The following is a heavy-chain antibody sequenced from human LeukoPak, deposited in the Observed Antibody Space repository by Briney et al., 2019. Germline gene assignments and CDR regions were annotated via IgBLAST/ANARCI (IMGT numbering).Heavy chain of an antibody. CDR2: IIPIFGTA. D-gene: IGHD1-26*01. V-gene: IGHV1-69*13. CDR1: GGTFSSYA. J-gene: IGHJ3*02. Sequence: SVKVSCKASGGTFSSYAISWVRQAPGQGLEWMGGIIPIFGTANYAQKFQGGVTITADESTSTAYMELSSLRSEDTAVYYCARVGYSGSYFPFDIWGQGTMVTVSS. CDR3: ARVGYSGSYFPFDI.